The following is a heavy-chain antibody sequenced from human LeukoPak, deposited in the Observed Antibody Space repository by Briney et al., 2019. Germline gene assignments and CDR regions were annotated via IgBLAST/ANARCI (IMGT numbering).Heavy chain of an antibody. J-gene: IGHJ6*02. Sequence: GGSLRLSCAASGFTVSSNYMSWVRQAPGKGLEWVSVIYSGGSTYYADSVKGRFTISRDNSKNTLYLQMNSLRAEDTAVYYCARDLAGYSYGYNYYYGMDVWGQGTTVTVSS. CDR3: ARDLAGYSYGYNYYYGMDV. CDR1: GFTVSSNY. V-gene: IGHV3-66*01. CDR2: IYSGGST. D-gene: IGHD5-18*01.